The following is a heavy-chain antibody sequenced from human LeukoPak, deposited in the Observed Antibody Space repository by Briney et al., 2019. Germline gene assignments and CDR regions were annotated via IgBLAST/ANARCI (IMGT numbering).Heavy chain of an antibody. CDR2: IIPILGIA. J-gene: IGHJ4*02. Sequence: SVKVSCKASGGTFSSYAISWVRQAPGQGLEWMGRIIPILGIANYAQKFQGRVTITADKSTSTAYMELSSLRSEDTAVYYCAKALAAAGTTNDYWGQGTLVTVSS. CDR1: GGTFSSYA. D-gene: IGHD6-13*01. CDR3: AKALAAAGTTNDY. V-gene: IGHV1-69*04.